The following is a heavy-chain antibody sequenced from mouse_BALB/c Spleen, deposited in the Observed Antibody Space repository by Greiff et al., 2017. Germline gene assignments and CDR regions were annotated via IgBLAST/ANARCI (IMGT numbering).Heavy chain of an antibody. Sequence: QVQLQQPGAELVKPGASVKLSCKASGYTFTSYWMHWVKQRPGQGLEWIGEINPSNGRTNYNEKFKSKATLTVDKSSSTAYMQLSSLTSEDSAVYYCARGEDYEAMDYWGQGTSVTVSS. CDR3: ARGEDYEAMDY. J-gene: IGHJ4*01. CDR1: GYTFTSYW. D-gene: IGHD1-1*01. V-gene: IGHV1S81*02. CDR2: INPSNGRT.